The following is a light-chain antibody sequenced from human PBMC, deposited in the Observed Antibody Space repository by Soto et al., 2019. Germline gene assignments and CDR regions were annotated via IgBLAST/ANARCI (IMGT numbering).Light chain of an antibody. Sequence: ESLYPRSPAPLSFSPGERAPLSCRASQTISVSYLAWYQQKPGQGPRLLIYGTANSTAGVIDRISGVGSGREFFPTIIRLDDEDSAVDFCHQHNNWSFSFGQGTRVEIK. J-gene: IGKJ5*01. CDR1: QTISVSY. V-gene: IGKV3D-20*02. CDR2: GTA. CDR3: HQHNNWSFS.